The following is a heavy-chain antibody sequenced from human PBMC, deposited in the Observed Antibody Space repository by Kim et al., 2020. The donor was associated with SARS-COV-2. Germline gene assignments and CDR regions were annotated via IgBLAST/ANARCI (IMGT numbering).Heavy chain of an antibody. CDR2: INHSGST. V-gene: IGHV4-34*01. Sequence: SETLSLTCAVYGGSFSGYYWSWIRQPPGKGLEWIGEINHSGSTNYNPSLKSRVTISVDTSKNQFSLKLSSVTAADTAVYYCARAYGSLDYYYYYGMDVWGQGTTVTVSS. CDR1: GGSFSGYY. CDR3: ARAYGSLDYYYYYGMDV. J-gene: IGHJ6*02. D-gene: IGHD3-10*01.